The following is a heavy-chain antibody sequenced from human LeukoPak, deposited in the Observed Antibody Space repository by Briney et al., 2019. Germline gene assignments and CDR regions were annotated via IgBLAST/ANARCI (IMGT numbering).Heavy chain of an antibody. Sequence: ASVKVSCKVSGYTLTELSMHWVRQAPGKGLEWMGGFDPEDGETIYAQKFQGRVTMTEDTSTDTAYMELSSLRAEDTAVYYCAKIPKAYVWGSYREGWGQGTLVTVSS. V-gene: IGHV1-24*01. CDR1: GYTLTELS. CDR2: FDPEDGET. J-gene: IGHJ4*02. D-gene: IGHD3-16*02. CDR3: AKIPKAYVWGSYREG.